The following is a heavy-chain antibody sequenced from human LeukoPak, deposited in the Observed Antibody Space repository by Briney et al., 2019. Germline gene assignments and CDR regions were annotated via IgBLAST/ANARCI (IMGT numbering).Heavy chain of an antibody. V-gene: IGHV1-2*02. D-gene: IGHD2-15*01. Sequence: ASVKVSCKASGYTFTGYYMHWVRQAPGQGLEWMGWINPNSGGTNHAQKFQGRVTMTRDTSISTAYMELSRLRSDDTAVYYCARSTYCSGGSCYRYYFDYWGQGTLVTVSS. J-gene: IGHJ4*02. CDR3: ARSTYCSGGSCYRYYFDY. CDR1: GYTFTGYY. CDR2: INPNSGGT.